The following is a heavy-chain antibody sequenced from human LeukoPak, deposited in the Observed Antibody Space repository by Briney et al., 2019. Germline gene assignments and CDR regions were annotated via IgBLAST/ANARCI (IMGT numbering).Heavy chain of an antibody. CDR1: GYSISSGYY. Sequence: SKTLSLTCTVSGYSISSGYYWGWIRQPPGKGLEWIGSIYHSGSTYYNPSLKSRVTISVDTSKNQFSLKLSSVTAADTAVYYCAGQQWLPTFPFDYWGQGTLVTVSS. V-gene: IGHV4-38-2*02. CDR3: AGQQWLPTFPFDY. J-gene: IGHJ4*02. D-gene: IGHD6-19*01. CDR2: IYHSGST.